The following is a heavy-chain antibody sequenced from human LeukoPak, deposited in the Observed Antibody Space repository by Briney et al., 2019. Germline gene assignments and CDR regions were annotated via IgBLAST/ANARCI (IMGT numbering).Heavy chain of an antibody. Sequence: TGGSLRLSCEVSGLSFGNYWMHWVRQAPGKGLVWVARTNLHGTTVDYADSVKGRFTISRDNAKNILFLRMNSLRAEDTAVYYCASAYTYVRLGDHWGQGTLVTVSS. V-gene: IGHV3-74*01. J-gene: IGHJ4*02. D-gene: IGHD3-16*01. CDR2: TNLHGTTV. CDR3: ASAYTYVRLGDH. CDR1: GLSFGNYW.